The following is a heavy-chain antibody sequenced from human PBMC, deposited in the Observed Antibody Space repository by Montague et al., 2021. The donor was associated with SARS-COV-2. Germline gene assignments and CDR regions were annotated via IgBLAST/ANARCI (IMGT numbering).Heavy chain of an antibody. V-gene: IGHV4-59*01. Sequence: SETLSLTCEVSSGSMSGYYWTWIRQSLGKGLEWIGYVHYTGSTKYNPSLKTRVSLSLDTPKNHFSLHLSSVTAADTAIYFCARAQNTCFIANCVNYFDVWGLGALVTVSS. CDR3: ARAQNTCFIANCVNYFDV. D-gene: IGHD1-1*01. J-gene: IGHJ4*02. CDR1: SGSMSGYY. CDR2: VHYTGST.